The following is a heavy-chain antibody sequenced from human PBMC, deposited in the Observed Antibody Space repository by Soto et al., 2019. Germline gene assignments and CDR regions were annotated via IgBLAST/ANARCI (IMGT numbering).Heavy chain of an antibody. J-gene: IGHJ1*01. V-gene: IGHV4-31*11. Sequence: SETLSLTCAVSGGSISSGGYYWSWIRQHPGKGLEWIGYIYYSGSTYYNPSLKSRVTISVDTSKNQFSLKLSSVTAADTAVYYCASGGVTPPQYFQHWGQGTLVTVSS. CDR1: GGSISSGGYY. CDR2: IYYSGST. D-gene: IGHD2-21*02. CDR3: ASGGVTPPQYFQH.